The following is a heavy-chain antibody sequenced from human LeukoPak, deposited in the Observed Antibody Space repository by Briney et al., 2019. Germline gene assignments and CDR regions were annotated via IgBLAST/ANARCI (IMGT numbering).Heavy chain of an antibody. V-gene: IGHV3-30*18. CDR2: ISYDGSNK. D-gene: IGHD5-12*01. CDR1: GFTFSHYG. Sequence: PGRSLRLSCAASGFTFSHYGMHWVRQAPGKGLEWVAVISYDGSNKYYADSVQGRFTISRDSSKNTLYLQMNSLRAEDTAVYYCAKGLGYSGHGGLDYWGQGTLVIVSS. J-gene: IGHJ4*02. CDR3: AKGLGYSGHGGLDY.